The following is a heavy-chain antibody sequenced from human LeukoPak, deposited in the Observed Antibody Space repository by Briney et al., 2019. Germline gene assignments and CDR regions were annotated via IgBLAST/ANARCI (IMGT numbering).Heavy chain of an antibody. CDR2: INPSGGST. CDR3: ARFRGYCSGGSCIYYYYMDV. V-gene: IGHV1-46*01. Sequence: ASVKVSCKASGYTFTSYYMHWVRQAPGQGLEWMGIINPSGGSTSYAQKFQGRVTMTRDTSISTAYMELSRLRSDDTAVYYCARFRGYCSGGSCIYYYYMDVWGKGTTVTISS. CDR1: GYTFTSYY. J-gene: IGHJ6*03. D-gene: IGHD2-15*01.